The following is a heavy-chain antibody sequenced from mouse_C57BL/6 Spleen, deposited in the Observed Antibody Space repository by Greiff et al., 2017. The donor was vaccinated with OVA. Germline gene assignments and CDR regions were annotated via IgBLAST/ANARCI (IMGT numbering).Heavy chain of an antibody. D-gene: IGHD2-3*01. CDR2: IDPSDSYT. CDR1: GYTFTSYW. J-gene: IGHJ2*01. CDR3: ARKKDDGYFLFDY. Sequence: QVQLQQPGAELVMPGASVKLSCKASGYTFTSYWMRWVKQRPGQGLEWIGEIDPSDSYTNYNQKFKGKSTLTVDKSSSTAYMQLSSLTSEDSAVYYCARKKDDGYFLFDYWGQGTTLTVSS. V-gene: IGHV1-69*01.